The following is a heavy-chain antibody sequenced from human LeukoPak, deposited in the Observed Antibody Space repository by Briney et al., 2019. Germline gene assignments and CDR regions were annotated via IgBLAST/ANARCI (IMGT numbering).Heavy chain of an antibody. V-gene: IGHV3-23*01. CDR3: AKNSGTYFY. CDR1: GFTFRDLG. J-gene: IGHJ4*02. CDR2: ISDSGEST. Sequence: GGSLRLFCAASGFTFRDLGMTWVRQAPGKGLEWVLTISDSGESTYYAGSVKGRFTISRDNSENTVYLQMDSLRADDTAVYYCAKNSGTYFYWGQGTRVTVSS. D-gene: IGHD1-26*01.